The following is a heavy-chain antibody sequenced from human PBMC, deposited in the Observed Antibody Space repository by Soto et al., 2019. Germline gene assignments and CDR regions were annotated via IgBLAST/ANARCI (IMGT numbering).Heavy chain of an antibody. CDR1: DGSISNYY. D-gene: IGHD3-16*01. CDR2: ISTSGTT. CDR3: ARVGPNFYYYYGMDV. J-gene: IGHJ6*02. V-gene: IGHV4-4*07. Sequence: SETLSLTCTVSDGSISNYYWSWIRQPAGKGLEWIGRISTSGTTYYNPSLKSRVTMSVDTSKNQFSLKLSSVTAADTAVYYCARVGPNFYYYYGMDVWGHGTTVTVSS.